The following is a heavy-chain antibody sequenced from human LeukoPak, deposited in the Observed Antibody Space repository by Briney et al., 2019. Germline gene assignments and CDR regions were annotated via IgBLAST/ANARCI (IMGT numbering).Heavy chain of an antibody. J-gene: IGHJ4*02. CDR2: IYYSGST. D-gene: IGHD6-19*01. CDR3: ARHWSSSGWLIDY. V-gene: IGHV4-59*08. CDR1: GGSISSYY. Sequence: SETLSLTCTVSGGSISSYYLSWIRQPPGKGLEWIGYIYYSGSTNYNPSLKSRVTISVDTSKNQFSLKLSSVTAADTAVYYCARHWSSSGWLIDYWGQGTLVTVSS.